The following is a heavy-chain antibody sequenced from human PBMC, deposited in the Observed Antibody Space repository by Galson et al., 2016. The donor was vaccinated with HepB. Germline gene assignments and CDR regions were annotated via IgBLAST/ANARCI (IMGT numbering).Heavy chain of an antibody. V-gene: IGHV5-51*01. D-gene: IGHD1-1*01. CDR3: ARHGLNWNDIGIAFDI. J-gene: IGHJ3*02. CDR1: GYSFATNW. Sequence: QSGAEVKKPGESLKISCKGSGYSFATNWIAWVRQAPGKGLEWVGLIFPGDSDTRYRPSFPGQVTISADKSISTAYLQWSSLKASDTAMYYCARHGLNWNDIGIAFDIWGQGTTVIVSS. CDR2: IFPGDSDT.